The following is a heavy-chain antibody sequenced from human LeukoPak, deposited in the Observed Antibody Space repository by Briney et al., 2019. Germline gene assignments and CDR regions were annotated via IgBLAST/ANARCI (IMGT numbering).Heavy chain of an antibody. CDR2: INPSGGST. D-gene: IGHD5-18*01. CDR1: GYTFTSYY. J-gene: IGHJ5*02. Sequence: ASVKVSCKASGYTFTSYYMHWVRQAPGQELEWMGIINPSGGSTSYAQKFQGRVTMTRDTSTSTVYMELSSLRSEDTAVYYCARAPPQYSYGYVDWFDPWGQGTLVTVSS. CDR3: ARAPPQYSYGYVDWFDP. V-gene: IGHV1-46*01.